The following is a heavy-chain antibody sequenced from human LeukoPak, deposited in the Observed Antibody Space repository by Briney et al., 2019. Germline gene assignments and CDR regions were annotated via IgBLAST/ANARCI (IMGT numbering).Heavy chain of an antibody. CDR3: ARDPNIVVVPAATVSFLTDNWFDP. D-gene: IGHD2-2*01. J-gene: IGHJ5*02. CDR1: GYTFTSYY. Sequence: ASVKVSCKASGYTFTSYYMHWVRQAPGQGLEWMGIINPSGGSTSYAQKFQGRVTMTRDTSTSTVYMELSSLRSEDTAVYYCARDPNIVVVPAATVSFLTDNWFDPWGQGTLVTVSS. CDR2: INPSGGST. V-gene: IGHV1-46*01.